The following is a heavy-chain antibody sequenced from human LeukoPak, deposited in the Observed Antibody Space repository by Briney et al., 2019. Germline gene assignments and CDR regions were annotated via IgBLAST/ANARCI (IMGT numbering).Heavy chain of an antibody. Sequence: GGSLRLFCAASGFTFSSYSMNWVRQAPGKGLEWVSYISSSSSTIYYADSVKGRFTISRDNAKNSLYLQMNSLRAEDTAVYYCARVAETMVRGVITYYFDYWGQGTLVTVSS. V-gene: IGHV3-48*01. J-gene: IGHJ4*02. CDR3: ARVAETMVRGVITYYFDY. D-gene: IGHD3-10*01. CDR1: GFTFSSYS. CDR2: ISSSSSTI.